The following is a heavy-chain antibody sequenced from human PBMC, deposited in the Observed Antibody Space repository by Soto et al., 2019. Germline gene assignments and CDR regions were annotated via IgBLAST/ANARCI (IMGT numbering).Heavy chain of an antibody. Sequence: GGALKISCKASGYSFCSYWIGWVGQMPGKSPEWVGNIFPGDSDTKYSPSLQGQVTISADTSISTAYLQWTSLKASDTAMYYCARSRRGAYSSGWYSLSGYYNYGIDVWGQGTKVTVSS. D-gene: IGHD6-19*01. CDR3: ARSRRGAYSSGWYSLSGYYNYGIDV. V-gene: IGHV5-51*01. CDR2: IFPGDSDT. J-gene: IGHJ6*02. CDR1: GYSFCSYW.